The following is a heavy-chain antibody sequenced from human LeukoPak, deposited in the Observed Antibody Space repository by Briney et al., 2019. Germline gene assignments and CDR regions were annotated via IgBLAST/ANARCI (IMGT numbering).Heavy chain of an antibody. CDR1: GGSISSSSYY. D-gene: IGHD6-19*01. V-gene: IGHV4-39*01. J-gene: IGHJ4*02. Sequence: PSETPSLTCTVSGGSISSSSYYWGWIRQPPGKGLEWIGTFYYSGSTYYNPSLKSRVTISVDTSKNQFSLKLNSVTAADTAVYYCARRGGWYYFDYWGQGTLVTVSS. CDR2: FYYSGST. CDR3: ARRGGWYYFDY.